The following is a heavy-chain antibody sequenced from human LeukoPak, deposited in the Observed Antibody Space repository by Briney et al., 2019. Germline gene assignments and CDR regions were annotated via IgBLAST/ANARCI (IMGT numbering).Heavy chain of an antibody. CDR1: GFTFSSYG. Sequence: GGSLRLSCAASGFTFSSYGMHWVRQAPGKGLEWVAVISYDGSNKYYADSVKGRFTISRDNSKNTLYLQMNSLRAEDTAVYYCARARDGYNSKHHLLDYWGQGTLVTVPS. D-gene: IGHD5-24*01. CDR3: ARARDGYNSKHHLLDY. CDR2: ISYDGSNK. V-gene: IGHV3-30*03. J-gene: IGHJ4*02.